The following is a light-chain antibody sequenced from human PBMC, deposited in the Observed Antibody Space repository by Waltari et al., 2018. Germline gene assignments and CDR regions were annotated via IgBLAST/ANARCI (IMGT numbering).Light chain of an antibody. CDR2: GNN. CDR3: QSYDSSLSGSV. CDR1: SSNIGAGSD. J-gene: IGLJ2*01. Sequence: QSVLTQPPSVSGAPGQRVTISCTGSSSNIGAGSDVHWSQQLPGTAPKLLIYGNNYRPSGVPDRFSGSKSGTSASLAITGLQAEDEANYYCQSYDSSLSGSVFGGGTKLTVL. V-gene: IGLV1-40*01.